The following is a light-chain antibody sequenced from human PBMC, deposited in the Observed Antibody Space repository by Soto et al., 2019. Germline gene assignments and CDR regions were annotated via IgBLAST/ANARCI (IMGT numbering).Light chain of an antibody. J-gene: IGLJ7*01. CDR1: ALPKQY. Sequence: SYELTQPPSVSVSPGQTARITCSGDALPKQYAYWYQQKPGQAPVLVIYKDSERPSGIPERFSGSSSGTTVTLTISGVQAEDEADYSCQSADSSGTAVFGGGTQLTVL. V-gene: IGLV3-25*03. CDR3: QSADSSGTAV. CDR2: KDS.